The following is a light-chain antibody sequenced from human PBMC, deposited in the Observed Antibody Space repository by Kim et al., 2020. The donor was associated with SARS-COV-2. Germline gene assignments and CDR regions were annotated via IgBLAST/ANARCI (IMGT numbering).Light chain of an antibody. CDR1: KLGDKY. V-gene: IGLV3-1*01. Sequence: SPGQTASITCSGDKLGDKYACWYQQKPGPSPVLVIYQDSKRPSGIPERFSGSNSGNTATLTISGTQAMDEADYYCQAWDSSTGVVFGGGTKLTVL. J-gene: IGLJ2*01. CDR2: QDS. CDR3: QAWDSSTGVV.